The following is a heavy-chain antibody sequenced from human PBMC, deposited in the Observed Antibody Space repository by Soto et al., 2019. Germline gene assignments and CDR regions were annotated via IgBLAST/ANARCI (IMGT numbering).Heavy chain of an antibody. D-gene: IGHD1-1*01. J-gene: IGHJ5*02. CDR1: GASISGFY. CDR2: IYATGTT. CDR3: VRDGTKTLRDWFDP. Sequence: SETLSLTCTVSGASISGFYWSWIRKSAGKGLEWIGRIYATGTTDYNPSFKSRVMMSVDTSKKQFSLKLRSVIAADTAVYYCVRDGTKTLRDWFDPWCQGISVTVSS. V-gene: IGHV4-4*07.